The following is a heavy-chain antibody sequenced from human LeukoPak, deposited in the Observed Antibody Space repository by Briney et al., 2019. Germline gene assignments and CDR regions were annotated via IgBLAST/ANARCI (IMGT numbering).Heavy chain of an antibody. D-gene: IGHD3-9*01. CDR1: GYSMSSGYY. J-gene: IGHJ4*02. CDR3: ARDALGYYDILTGQANY. Sequence: PSETLSLTCTVSGYSMSSGYYWGWIRQPPGKGLEWIGSIYHSGSTYYNPSLKSRVTISVDTSKNQFSLKLSSVTAADTAVYYCARDALGYYDILTGQANYWGQGTLVTVSS. V-gene: IGHV4-38-2*02. CDR2: IYHSGST.